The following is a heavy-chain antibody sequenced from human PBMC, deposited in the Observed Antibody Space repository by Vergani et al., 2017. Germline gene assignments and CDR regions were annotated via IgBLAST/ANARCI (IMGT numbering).Heavy chain of an antibody. CDR3: ARDREGSTAMDY. Sequence: VQLQQWGAGLLKPSETLSLTCAVYGGSFSGYYWSWIRQPPGKWLEWVSVIYSGGSTYYADSVKGRFTISRDNSKNTLYLQMNSLRAEDTAVYYCARDREGSTAMDYWGQGTLVTVSS. CDR1: GGSFSGYY. D-gene: IGHD5-18*01. J-gene: IGHJ4*02. CDR2: IYSGGST. V-gene: IGHV3-53*01.